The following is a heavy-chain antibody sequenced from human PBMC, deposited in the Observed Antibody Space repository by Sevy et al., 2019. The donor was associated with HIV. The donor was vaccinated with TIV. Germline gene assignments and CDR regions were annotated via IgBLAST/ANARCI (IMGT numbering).Heavy chain of an antibody. CDR3: ARGNDFWSGYSYYYYGMDV. D-gene: IGHD3-3*01. CDR2: IYHSGST. V-gene: IGHV4-38-2*01. J-gene: IGHJ6*02. Sequence: SETLSLTCAVSGYSISSGYYWGWIRQPPGKGLEWIGSIYHSGSTYYNPSLKSRVTISVDTSKNQFSLKLSSVTAADTAVYYCARGNDFWSGYSYYYYGMDVWGQGTTVTVSS. CDR1: GYSISSGYY.